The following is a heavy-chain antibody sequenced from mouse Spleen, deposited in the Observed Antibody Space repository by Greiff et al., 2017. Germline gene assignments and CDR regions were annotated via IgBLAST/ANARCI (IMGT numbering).Heavy chain of an antibody. V-gene: IGHV7-3*02. CDR3: ARDKEDYESYAMDY. CDR1: GFTFTDYY. J-gene: IGHJ4*01. CDR2: IRNKANGYTT. D-gene: IGHD2-4*01. Sequence: EVKVEESGGGLVQPGGSLRLSCATSGFTFTDYYMSWVRQPPGKALEWLGFIRNKANGYTTEYSASVKGRFTISRDNSQSILYLQMNTLRAEDSATYYCARDKEDYESYAMDYWGQGTSVTVSS.